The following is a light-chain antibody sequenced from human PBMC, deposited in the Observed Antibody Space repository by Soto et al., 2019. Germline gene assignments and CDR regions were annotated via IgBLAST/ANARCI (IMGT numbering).Light chain of an antibody. CDR1: QSINNNY. CDR2: GAS. Sequence: EILLTQSPGTLSLSPGERATLSCRASQSINNNYLAWYQQKRGQAPRLLIYGASSRATGIPDRFSGSGSGTDFTLTISRLEPEDFSVYYCQQYGGSPRTFGQGTKVEIK. CDR3: QQYGGSPRT. J-gene: IGKJ1*01. V-gene: IGKV3-20*01.